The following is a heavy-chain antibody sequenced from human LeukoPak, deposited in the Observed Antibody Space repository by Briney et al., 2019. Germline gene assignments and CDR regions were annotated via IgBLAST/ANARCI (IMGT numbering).Heavy chain of an antibody. Sequence: PGGSLRLSCAASGFTFSSYAMSWVRQAPGKGLEWVSTIGAAGVHTFYSDSVKGRFTISRDNSKNTLYLQMNSLRADDTAVYYCAKGLTTHDYWGQGTLVTVSS. CDR2: IGAAGVHT. CDR3: AKGLTTHDY. CDR1: GFTFSSYA. J-gene: IGHJ4*02. V-gene: IGHV3-23*01. D-gene: IGHD4-11*01.